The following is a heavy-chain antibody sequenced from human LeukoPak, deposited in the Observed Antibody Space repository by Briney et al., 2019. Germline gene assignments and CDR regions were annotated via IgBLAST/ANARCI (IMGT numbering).Heavy chain of an antibody. Sequence: ASVKVSCKASGYTFTSYYMHWVRQAPGQGLEWMGIINPSGGSTSYAQKFQGRVTMTRDTSTSTVYMELSSLRSGDTAVYYCARGARIVGGTRHHFDYWGQGTLVTVSS. CDR3: ARGARIVGGTRHHFDY. V-gene: IGHV1-46*01. J-gene: IGHJ4*02. CDR1: GYTFTSYY. CDR2: INPSGGST. D-gene: IGHD1-26*01.